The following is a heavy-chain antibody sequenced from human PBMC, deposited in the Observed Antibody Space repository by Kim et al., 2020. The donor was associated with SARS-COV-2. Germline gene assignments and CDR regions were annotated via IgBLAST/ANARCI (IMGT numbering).Heavy chain of an antibody. J-gene: IGHJ4*02. CDR3: ARASRDTAMACFDY. V-gene: IGHV4-31*02. Sequence: NPSLKSRVTKSVDTSKNQFSLKLSSVTAADTAVYYCARASRDTAMACFDYWGQGTLVTVSS. D-gene: IGHD5-18*01.